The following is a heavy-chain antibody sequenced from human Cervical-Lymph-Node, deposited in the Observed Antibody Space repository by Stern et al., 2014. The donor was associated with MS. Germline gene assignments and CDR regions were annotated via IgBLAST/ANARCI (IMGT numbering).Heavy chain of an antibody. Sequence: QVQLVESGGGVVQPGRSLRLSCAASGFTFSTYGMHWVRQAPGKGLEWVAVILYDGSNEYYADSVKGRFTISRDNSRNTLYLQMSSLGVEDTAVYYCAKSGCRRTTQRCYFDFWGQGTLVTVSS. D-gene: IGHD2-2*01. CDR2: ILYDGSNE. J-gene: IGHJ4*02. V-gene: IGHV3-30*18. CDR3: AKSGCRRTTQRCYFDF. CDR1: GFTFSTYG.